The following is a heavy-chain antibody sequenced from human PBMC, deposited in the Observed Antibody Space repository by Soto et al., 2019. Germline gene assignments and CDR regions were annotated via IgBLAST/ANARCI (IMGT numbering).Heavy chain of an antibody. CDR3: AKEVRQWLLRGDY. V-gene: IGHV3-30*18. CDR2: ISYDGSNK. Sequence: QVQLVESGGGVVQPGRSLRLSCEAPGFTFSSYGMHWFRQAPGKGLEGVAVISYDGSNKYYADSVKGRFTISRDNSKNTLYLQMNSLRAEDTAVYYCAKEVRQWLLRGDYWGQGTLVTVSS. J-gene: IGHJ4*02. D-gene: IGHD6-19*01. CDR1: GFTFSSYG.